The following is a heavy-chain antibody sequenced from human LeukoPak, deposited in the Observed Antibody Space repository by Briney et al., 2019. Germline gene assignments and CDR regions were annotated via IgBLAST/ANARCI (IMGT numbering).Heavy chain of an antibody. CDR2: VSSSGSTI. CDR3: ARVFPGFCSGGSCYAYYFDY. Sequence: TGGSLRLSCAASGFTFSDYYMSWIRQAPGKGLEWVSYVSSSGSTIYYADSVKGRFTISRDNAKNSLYLQMNSLRAEDTAVYYCARVFPGFCSGGSCYAYYFDYWGQGTLVTVSS. CDR1: GFTFSDYY. D-gene: IGHD2-15*01. V-gene: IGHV3-11*01. J-gene: IGHJ4*02.